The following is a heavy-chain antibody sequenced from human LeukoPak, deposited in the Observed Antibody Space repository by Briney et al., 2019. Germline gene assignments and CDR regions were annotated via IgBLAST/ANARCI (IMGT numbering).Heavy chain of an antibody. CDR1: AGTFSRYA. CDR2: CIPMFATA. V-gene: IGHV1-69*01. CDR3: AGASSKWELSF. Sequence: ASVKVSCKASAGTFSRYAISWVRQAPGQGLEWMGGCIPMFATANYAENFQTRVTITADESTSTFSMEISSLRAEDGSVYFCAGASSKWELSFWGQGTLVTVSS. J-gene: IGHJ4*02. D-gene: IGHD1-26*01.